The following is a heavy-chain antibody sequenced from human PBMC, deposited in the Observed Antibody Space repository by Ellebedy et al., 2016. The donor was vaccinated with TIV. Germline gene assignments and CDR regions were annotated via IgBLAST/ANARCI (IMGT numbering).Heavy chain of an antibody. CDR2: IYYIGNT. J-gene: IGHJ4*02. CDR1: GGSISSFY. CDR3: ARQGVPAERALDY. Sequence: MPSETLSLTCTVSGGSISSFYWSWIRQPPGKGLEWIGYIYYIGNTNSNPSLKSRVTISLDTSKNQFSLKLSSVTAADTAVYYCARQGVPAERALDYWGQGTLVTVSS. V-gene: IGHV4-59*08. D-gene: IGHD2-2*01.